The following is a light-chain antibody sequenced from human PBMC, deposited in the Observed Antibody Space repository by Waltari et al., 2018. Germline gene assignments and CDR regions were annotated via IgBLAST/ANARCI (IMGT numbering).Light chain of an antibody. CDR1: QGIGNY. CDR3: LQYNSYPLT. V-gene: IGKV1-17*03. J-gene: IGKJ4*01. Sequence: DIQMTHSPSAMSTSVGDRVTITGRASQGIGNYLAWFQQKPGKVPKRLIYAASTLQGGVPSRFSGSGSGTEFTLTISSLQPEDFATYYCLQYNSYPLTFGGGTKVEIK. CDR2: AAS.